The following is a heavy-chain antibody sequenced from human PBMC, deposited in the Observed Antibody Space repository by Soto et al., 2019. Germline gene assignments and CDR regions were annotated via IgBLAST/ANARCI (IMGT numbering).Heavy chain of an antibody. CDR1: GGSFSGYY. V-gene: IGHV4-34*01. Sequence: SETLSLTCAVYGGSFSGYYWSWIRQPPGKGLEWIGEINHSRSTNYNPSLKSRVTISVDTSKNQVSLKVSSVTAADTAVYYCARERRIVATITDYYYGMDVWGQGTTVTVSS. D-gene: IGHD5-12*01. J-gene: IGHJ6*02. CDR3: ARERRIVATITDYYYGMDV. CDR2: INHSRST.